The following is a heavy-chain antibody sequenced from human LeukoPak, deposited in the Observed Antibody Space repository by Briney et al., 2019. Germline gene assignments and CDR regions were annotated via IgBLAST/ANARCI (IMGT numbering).Heavy chain of an antibody. D-gene: IGHD2-2*01. J-gene: IGHJ6*03. V-gene: IGHV4-38-2*02. Sequence: PSETLSLTCTVSGYSISSGYYWGWIRQPPGKGLEWIGSIYHSGSTYYNPSLNSRVTILVDTSKNQFSLKLTSVTAADTAVYYCARGDCSSTICYSPMDVWGKGTTVTVSS. CDR2: IYHSGST. CDR3: ARGDCSSTICYSPMDV. CDR1: GYSISSGYY.